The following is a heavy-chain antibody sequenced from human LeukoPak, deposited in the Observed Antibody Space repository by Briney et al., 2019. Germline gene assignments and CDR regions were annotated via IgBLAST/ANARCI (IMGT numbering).Heavy chain of an antibody. D-gene: IGHD2-15*01. CDR2: ISSNGGTT. Sequence: GGSLRLSCAASGFTFSSYSMHWVRQAPGKGLEYVSTISSNGGTTYYANSVKGRFTIFRDNSKNTLYLQMGSLRDEDMAVYYCARLGYCSGGRCYVDYWGQGALVTVSS. CDR1: GFTFSSYS. V-gene: IGHV3-64*01. CDR3: ARLGYCSGGRCYVDY. J-gene: IGHJ4*02.